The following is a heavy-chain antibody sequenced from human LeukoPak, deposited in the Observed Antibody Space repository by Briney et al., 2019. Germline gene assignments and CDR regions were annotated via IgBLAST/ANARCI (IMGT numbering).Heavy chain of an antibody. CDR2: INHSGST. CDR1: GGSFSGYY. D-gene: IGHD6-13*01. J-gene: IGHJ4*02. CDR3: AREAAAGTGPCDY. V-gene: IGHV4-34*01. Sequence: SETLSLTCAVYGGSFSGYYWSWIRQPPGKGLEWIGEINHSGSTNYNPSLKSRVTISVDTSKNQFSLKLSSVPAADTAVYYCAREAAAGTGPCDYWGQGTLVTVSS.